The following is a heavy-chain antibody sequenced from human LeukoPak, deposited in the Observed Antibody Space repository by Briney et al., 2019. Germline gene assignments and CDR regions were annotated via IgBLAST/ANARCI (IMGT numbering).Heavy chain of an antibody. D-gene: IGHD1-1*01. CDR3: AIPSTTGTTHYYYYMDV. V-gene: IGHV1-2*02. CDR2: ISPNSGGT. J-gene: IGHJ6*03. CDR1: GYTFTGYY. Sequence: GASVKVSCKASGYTFTGYYMHWVRQAPGQGLEWMGWISPNSGGTNYAQKFQGRVTMTRDTSISTAYMELSRLRSDDTAVYYCAIPSTTGTTHYYYYMDVWGKGTTVTVSS.